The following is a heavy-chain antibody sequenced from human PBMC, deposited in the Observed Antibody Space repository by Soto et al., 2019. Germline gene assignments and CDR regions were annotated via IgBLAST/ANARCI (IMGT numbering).Heavy chain of an antibody. D-gene: IGHD6-19*01. CDR2: ISSDGRNK. V-gene: IGHV3-30*04. Sequence: GGSLRLSCTGSGFTFNTYALHWVRQAPGKGLEWVAVISSDGRNKTYAASVKGRFTISRENSKNTMSLEMDSLLPGDTAIYYCVREGYSSDCYIKWFDPWGQGTQVTVSS. CDR1: GFTFNTYA. CDR3: VREGYSSDCYIKWFDP. J-gene: IGHJ5*02.